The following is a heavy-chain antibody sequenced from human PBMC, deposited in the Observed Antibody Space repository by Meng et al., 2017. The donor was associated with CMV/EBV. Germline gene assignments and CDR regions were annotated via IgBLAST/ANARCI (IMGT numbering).Heavy chain of an antibody. D-gene: IGHD3-22*01. CDR3: ARYLRWSEYYYDSSGPSGLGYFDY. V-gene: IGHV4-59*01. CDR1: GGSISSYY. Sequence: SETLSLTCTVSGGSISSYYWSWIRQPPGKGLEWIGYIYYSGSTNYNPSLKSRVTISVDTSKNQFSLKLSSVTAADTAVYYCARYLRWSEYYYDSSGPSGLGYFDYWGQGTLVTVSS. J-gene: IGHJ4*02. CDR2: IYYSGST.